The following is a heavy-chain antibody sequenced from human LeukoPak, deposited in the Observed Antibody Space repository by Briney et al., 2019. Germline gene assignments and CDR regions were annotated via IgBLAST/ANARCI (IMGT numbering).Heavy chain of an antibody. CDR2: MNPNSGNT. D-gene: IGHD5-12*01. CDR1: GYTFTSYD. CDR3: ARETGVASYYYYYYMDV. V-gene: IGHV1-8*01. Sequence: ASVKDSCKASGYTFTSYDINWVRQATGQGLEWMGWMNPNSGNTGYAQKFQGRVTMTRNTSISTAYMELSSLRSEDTAVYYCARETGVASYYYYYYMDVWGKGTTVTVSS. J-gene: IGHJ6*03.